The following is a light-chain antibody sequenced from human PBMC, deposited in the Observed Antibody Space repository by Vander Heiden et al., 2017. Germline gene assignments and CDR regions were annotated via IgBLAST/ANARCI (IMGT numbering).Light chain of an antibody. CDR3: QQYDNLPYT. CDR2: DAS. Sequence: DIQMTQSPPSLSASVGDRVTITCQASQDISNYLNWYQQKPGKAPKLLIYDASNLETGVPSRLSGSGSGTDFTFTISSLQPEDIETYYCQQYDNLPYTFGQGTKLEIK. J-gene: IGKJ2*01. CDR1: QDISNY. V-gene: IGKV1-33*01.